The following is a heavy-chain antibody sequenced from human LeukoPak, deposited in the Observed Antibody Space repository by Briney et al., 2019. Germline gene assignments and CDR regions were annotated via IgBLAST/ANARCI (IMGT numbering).Heavy chain of an antibody. J-gene: IGHJ4*02. CDR3: ARDEGFTTGYYFDY. CDR1: GGTFSSYA. D-gene: IGHD3-22*01. V-gene: IGHV1-69*04. Sequence: SVKVSCKASGGTFSSYAISWVRQAPGQGLEWMGRIIPILGIANYAQKFQGRVTITADKSTSTAYMELSSLRSEDTAVYYCARDEGFTTGYYFDYWGQGTRVSFSS. CDR2: IIPILGIA.